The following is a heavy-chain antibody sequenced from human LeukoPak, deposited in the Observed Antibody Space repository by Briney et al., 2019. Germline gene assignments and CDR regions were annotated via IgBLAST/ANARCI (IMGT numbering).Heavy chain of an antibody. CDR2: ISGSGGST. J-gene: IGHJ3*01. CDR1: GFTFFSYG. V-gene: IGHV3-23*01. Sequence: GTSLRLSCAASGFTFFSYGIHWVRQAPGKGLEWVSAISGSGGSTYYADSVKGRFTISRDNSKNTLYLQMNSLRAEDTAVYYCARTVEMATIDVWGQGTMVTVSS. D-gene: IGHD5-24*01. CDR3: ARTVEMATIDV.